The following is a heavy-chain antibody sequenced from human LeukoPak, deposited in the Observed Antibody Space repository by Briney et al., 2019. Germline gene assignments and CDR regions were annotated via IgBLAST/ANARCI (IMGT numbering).Heavy chain of an antibody. Sequence: SETLSLTCSVSGASMRTYYWAWIRQPAGKGLEWIGRIYTSGSTNYNPSLKSRVTMSVDTSKNQFSLRLSSVTAADTAVYYCARAYYGSGKAAMDVWGKGTTVTVSS. J-gene: IGHJ6*04. CDR3: ARAYYGSGKAAMDV. CDR2: IYTSGST. D-gene: IGHD3-10*01. V-gene: IGHV4-4*07. CDR1: GASMRTYY.